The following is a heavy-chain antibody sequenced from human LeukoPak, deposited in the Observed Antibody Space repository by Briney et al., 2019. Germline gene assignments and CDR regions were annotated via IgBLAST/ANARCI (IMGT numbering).Heavy chain of an antibody. CDR2: IKQDGSEE. Sequence: GGSLRLPCAASGFTFSSYWMSWVRQPPGKGLEWVANIKQDGSEEHYVASVKGRFTISRDNPQSSLSLQMTDLRAEDTAVYYCARWAVTGIYLHSWGQGALVTVSS. V-gene: IGHV3-7*01. D-gene: IGHD6-19*01. CDR1: GFTFSSYW. CDR3: ARWAVTGIYLHS. J-gene: IGHJ4*02.